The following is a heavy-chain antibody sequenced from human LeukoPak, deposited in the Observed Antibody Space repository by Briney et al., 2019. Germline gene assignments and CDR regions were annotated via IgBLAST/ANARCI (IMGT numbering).Heavy chain of an antibody. D-gene: IGHD3-22*01. J-gene: IGHJ4*02. Sequence: PGGSLRLSCAASGFTFSSYEMNWVRQAPGKGLEWVSYISSSGSTIYYADSVKGRFTISRDNAKNSLYLQMNSLRAEDTAVYYCASGTYYYDSSGHREGYYFDYWGQGTLVTVSS. V-gene: IGHV3-48*03. CDR2: ISSSGSTI. CDR3: ASGTYYYDSSGHREGYYFDY. CDR1: GFTFSSYE.